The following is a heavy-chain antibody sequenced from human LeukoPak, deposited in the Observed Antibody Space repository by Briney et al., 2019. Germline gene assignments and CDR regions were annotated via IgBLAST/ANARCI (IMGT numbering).Heavy chain of an antibody. CDR2: FYYSGST. Sequence: PSETLSLNCTVSGGSISSYYWSWIRQPPGNGLARIGYFYYSGSTNYNPSLKSRVTISVDTSKNQFSLKLSSVTAADTAVYYCARHFGVTGAFDIWGQGTMVTVSS. CDR1: GGSISSYY. CDR3: ARHFGVTGAFDI. J-gene: IGHJ3*02. V-gene: IGHV4-59*08. D-gene: IGHD3-3*01.